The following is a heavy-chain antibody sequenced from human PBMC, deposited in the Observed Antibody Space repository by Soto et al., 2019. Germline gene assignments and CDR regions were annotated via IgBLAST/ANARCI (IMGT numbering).Heavy chain of an antibody. Sequence: SETLSLTCAVYGGSFIGYSWTWLRQPPGKGLEWIGEINHSGTTDYNPALKSRVTMSADTSKNQFSLRMTSVTAADTAVYYCARARFDSWSHIYYGLDVWGQGTTVTVSS. D-gene: IGHD3-3*01. CDR3: ARARFDSWSHIYYGLDV. CDR2: INHSGTT. V-gene: IGHV4-34*01. J-gene: IGHJ6*02. CDR1: GGSFIGYS.